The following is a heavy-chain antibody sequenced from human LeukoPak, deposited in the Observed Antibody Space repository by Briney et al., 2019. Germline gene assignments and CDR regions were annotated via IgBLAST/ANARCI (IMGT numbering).Heavy chain of an antibody. V-gene: IGHV4-59*12. CDR2: IYYNGST. J-gene: IGHJ4*02. D-gene: IGHD1-26*01. CDR1: GGSISSYY. Sequence: SETLSLTCTVSGGSISSYYWNWIRQPPGKGLEWIGYIYYNGSTNYNPSLKSRVTISVDTSKNQFSLKLSSVTAADTAVYYCARVKWELSFFDYWGQGTLVTVSS. CDR3: ARVKWELSFFDY.